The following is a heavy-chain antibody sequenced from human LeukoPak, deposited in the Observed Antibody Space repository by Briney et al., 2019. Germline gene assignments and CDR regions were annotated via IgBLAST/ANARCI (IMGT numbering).Heavy chain of an antibody. CDR1: VYTFTSYG. CDR2: ISAYNGNT. CDR3: ARVKGNYYDSSGYYHFDY. J-gene: IGHJ4*02. Sequence: ASVKVSCKASVYTFTSYGISWVRQAPGQGLEWMGWISAYNGNTNYAQKLQGRVTMTTDTSTSTAYMELRSLRSDDTAVYYCARVKGNYYDSSGYYHFDYWGQGTLVTVSS. V-gene: IGHV1-18*01. D-gene: IGHD3-22*01.